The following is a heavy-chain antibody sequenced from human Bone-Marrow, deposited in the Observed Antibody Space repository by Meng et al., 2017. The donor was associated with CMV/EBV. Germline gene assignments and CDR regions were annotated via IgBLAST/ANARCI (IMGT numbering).Heavy chain of an antibody. V-gene: IGHV5-51*01. CDR1: GYTFTTYW. CDR3: ARSSRNAGRDFDY. Sequence: KVSCKGSGYTFTTYWIGWVRQMPGKGLEWMGIIYPGDSDTRYSPSFQGQVTISADKSISTAYLQWSSLKASDTAMNYCARSSRNAGRDFDYWGQGTLVTVSS. J-gene: IGHJ4*02. CDR2: IYPGDSDT. D-gene: IGHD1-1*01.